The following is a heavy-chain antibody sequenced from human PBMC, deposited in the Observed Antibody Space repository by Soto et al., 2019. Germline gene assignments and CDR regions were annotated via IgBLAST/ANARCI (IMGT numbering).Heavy chain of an antibody. D-gene: IGHD3-16*01. V-gene: IGHV1-69*13. CDR2: IGPNIGTT. CDR3: VRYADGHVDFDY. Sequence: ASVKVSCKVSGGTFSNYAIDWVRLAPGHGLEWMGGIGPNIGTTYYTQKFQGRVTITADASTTTAYLELSSLISDDTAVYYCVRYADGHVDFDYCGQGTLVTGSS. CDR1: GGTFSNYA. J-gene: IGHJ4*02.